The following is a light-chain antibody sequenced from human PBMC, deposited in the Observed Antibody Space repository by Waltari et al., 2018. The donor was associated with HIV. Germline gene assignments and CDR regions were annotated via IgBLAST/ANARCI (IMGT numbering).Light chain of an antibody. V-gene: IGLV1-51*01. CDR1: TSNIGNGF. CDR2: DNH. Sequence: QSLLTQPPSVSAAPGQKVTISCSGTTSNIGNGFVSWYQQLPGTAPKLLIYDNHTRPPGLPARFSGSQSGTSATLDITGLQTGDEADYYCGTWDTSLYSYVFATGSKVTVL. CDR3: GTWDTSLYSYV. J-gene: IGLJ1*01.